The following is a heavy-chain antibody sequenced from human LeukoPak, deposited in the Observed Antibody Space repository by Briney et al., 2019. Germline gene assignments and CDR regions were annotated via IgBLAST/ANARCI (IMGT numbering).Heavy chain of an antibody. CDR3: ARGRVVWLLLRDYFDY. CDR2: INHSGST. J-gene: IGHJ4*02. V-gene: IGHV4-39*07. CDR1: GGSISSGSYY. Sequence: PSQTLSLTCTVSGGSISSGSYYWSWIRQPPGKGLEWIGEINHSGSTNYNPSLKSRVTISVDTSKNQFSLKLSSVTAADTAVYYCARGRVVWLLLRDYFDYWGQGTLVTVSS. D-gene: IGHD3-22*01.